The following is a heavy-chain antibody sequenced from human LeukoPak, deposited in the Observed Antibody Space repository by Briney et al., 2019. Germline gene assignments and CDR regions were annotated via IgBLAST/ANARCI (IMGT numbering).Heavy chain of an antibody. V-gene: IGHV1-2*02. CDR1: GHTFTGYY. CDR3: ARGVSGSYSFDY. D-gene: IGHD1-26*01. J-gene: IGHJ4*02. CDR2: INPNSGGT. Sequence: ASVKVSCKASGHTFTGYYMHWVRQAPGQGLEWMGWINPNSGGTNYAWKFQGRVTMTRDTSISTAYMDLSRLRSDDTAVYYCARGVSGSYSFDYWGQGTLVTVSS.